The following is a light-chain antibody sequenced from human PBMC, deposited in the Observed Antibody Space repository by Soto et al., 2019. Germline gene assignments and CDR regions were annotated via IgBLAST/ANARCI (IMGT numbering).Light chain of an antibody. CDR3: AGWDDSLHGLV. CDR1: NSNIGTNY. CDR2: RNN. V-gene: IGLV1-47*03. Sequence: QSVLTQPPSASGTPGQRVTISCSGGNSNIGTNYVYWYQHLPGATPKLLIYRNNHRPSGVPDRFSASKSGTSASLAINGLWSEDEANYYCAGWDDSLHGLVFGTGTKVTVL. J-gene: IGLJ1*01.